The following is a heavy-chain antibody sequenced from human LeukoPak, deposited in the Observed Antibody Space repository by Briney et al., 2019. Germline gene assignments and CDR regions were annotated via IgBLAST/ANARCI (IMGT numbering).Heavy chain of an antibody. CDR1: GFTFSSYS. CDR3: AKEDNTRRGSSSIFDY. CDR2: ISSSSSYI. D-gene: IGHD6-6*01. Sequence: PGGSLRLSCAASGFTFSSYSMNWVRQAPGKGLEWVSSISSSSSYIYYADSVKGRFTISRDNAKNSLYLQMNSLRAEDTAVYYCAKEDNTRRGSSSIFDYWGQGTLVTVSS. V-gene: IGHV3-21*04. J-gene: IGHJ4*02.